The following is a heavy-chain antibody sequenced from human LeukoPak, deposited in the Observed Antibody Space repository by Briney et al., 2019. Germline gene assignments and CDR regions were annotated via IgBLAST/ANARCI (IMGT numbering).Heavy chain of an antibody. V-gene: IGHV4-39*02. CDR1: GGSISSSSYY. Sequence: SETLSLTCTVSGGSISSSSYYWGWIRQPPGKGLEWIGSIYYSGSTYYNPSLKSRVTISVDTSKNQFSLKLSSVTAADTAVYYCARDETRRGGERYDAFDIWGQGTMVTVSS. J-gene: IGHJ3*02. CDR3: ARDETRRGGERYDAFDI. D-gene: IGHD2-21*01. CDR2: IYYSGST.